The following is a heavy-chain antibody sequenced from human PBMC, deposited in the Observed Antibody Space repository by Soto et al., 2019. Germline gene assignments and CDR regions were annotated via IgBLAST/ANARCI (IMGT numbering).Heavy chain of an antibody. CDR1: GGTFSSYA. CDR2: IIPIFGTA. J-gene: IGHJ6*02. CDR3: ARAPGYYDSSASHYYYYGMDV. Sequence: RASVKVSCKASGGTFSSYAISWVRQAPGQGLEWMGGIIPIFGTANYAQKFQGRVTITADESTSTAYMELSSLRSEDTAVYYCARAPGYYDSSASHYYYYGMDVWGQGTTVTVSS. V-gene: IGHV1-69*13. D-gene: IGHD3-22*01.